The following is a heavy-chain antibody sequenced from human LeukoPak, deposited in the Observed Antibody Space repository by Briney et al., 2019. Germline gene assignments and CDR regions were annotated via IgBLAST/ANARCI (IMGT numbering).Heavy chain of an antibody. CDR1: GGSISSSSYY. CDR2: IYYSGST. Sequence: SETLSLTCTVSGGSISSSSYYWGWIRQPPGKGLEWIGSIYYSGSTYYNPSLKSRVTISVDTSKNQFSLKLSSVTAADTAVYCCARRRGSYYSSIDYWGQGTLVTVSS. D-gene: IGHD1-26*01. CDR3: ARRRGSYYSSIDY. J-gene: IGHJ4*02. V-gene: IGHV4-39*01.